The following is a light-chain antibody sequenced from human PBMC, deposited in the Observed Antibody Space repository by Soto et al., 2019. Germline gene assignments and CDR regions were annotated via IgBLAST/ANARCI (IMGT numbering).Light chain of an antibody. J-gene: IGKJ2*01. Sequence: DLQMTQSPSSVSASVGDRVSITCRASQAISSWLAWYQQKPGKAPKLLIYAASNLQSGVPSRFSGSGSGTDFTLTISSLQPEDFATYYCQQANSFPYTFGQGTKLEIK. V-gene: IGKV1D-12*01. CDR1: QAISSW. CDR3: QQANSFPYT. CDR2: AAS.